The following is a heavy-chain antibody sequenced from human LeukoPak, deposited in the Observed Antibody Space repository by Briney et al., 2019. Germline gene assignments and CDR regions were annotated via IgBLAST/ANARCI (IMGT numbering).Heavy chain of an antibody. Sequence: GASVKVSCKASGYTFTSYAMHWVRQAPGHRLEWMGWINAGNGNTKYSQKFQGRVTITRDTSASTAYMELSSLRSEDTAVYYCARWNLGSGRSECFDYWGQGTLVTVSS. CDR3: ARWNLGSGRSECFDY. D-gene: IGHD6-19*01. J-gene: IGHJ4*02. V-gene: IGHV1-3*01. CDR1: GYTFTSYA. CDR2: INAGNGNT.